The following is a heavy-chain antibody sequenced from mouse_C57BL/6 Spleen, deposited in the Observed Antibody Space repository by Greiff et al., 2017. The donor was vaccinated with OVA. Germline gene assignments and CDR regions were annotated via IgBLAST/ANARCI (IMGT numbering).Heavy chain of an antibody. CDR1: GFTFSSYT. J-gene: IGHJ1*03. V-gene: IGHV5-9*01. CDR3: ARHHYCSSDGYFDV. Sequence: EVQGVESGGGLVKPGGSLKLSCAASGFTFSSYTMSWVRQTPETRLEWVATISGGGGNTYYPDSVKGRFTISIYNAKHTLYLQMSSLRSEDTALYYCARHHYCSSDGYFDVWGTGTTVTVSS. CDR2: ISGGGGNT. D-gene: IGHD1-1*01.